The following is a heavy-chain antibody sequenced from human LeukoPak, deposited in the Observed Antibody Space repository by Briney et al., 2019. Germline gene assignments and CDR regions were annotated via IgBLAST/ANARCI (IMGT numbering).Heavy chain of an antibody. D-gene: IGHD6-6*01. Sequence: PSETLSLTCTVSGGSISSYYWSWIRQPAGKGLEWIGRIYTSGSTNYNPSLKSRVTMSVDTSKNQFPLKLSSVTAADTAVYYCARDTGDLLYSNSSSFDYWGQGTLVTVSS. CDR2: IYTSGST. CDR3: ARDTGDLLYSNSSSFDY. CDR1: GGSISSYY. J-gene: IGHJ4*02. V-gene: IGHV4-4*07.